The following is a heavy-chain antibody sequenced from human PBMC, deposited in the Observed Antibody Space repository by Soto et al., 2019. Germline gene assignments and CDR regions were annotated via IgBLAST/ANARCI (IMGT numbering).Heavy chain of an antibody. CDR1: GGTFSSNT. CDR3: ARDENYYGSGSPYYYYMDV. Sequence: QVQLVQSGAEVKKPGSSVKFSCKASGGTFSSNTISWVGRAPGQGLEWMGRIIPILGIANYAQKFQGRVTITADKSTSTAYMELSSLRSEDTAVYYCARDENYYGSGSPYYYYMDVWGKGTTVTVSS. V-gene: IGHV1-69*08. CDR2: IIPILGIA. D-gene: IGHD3-10*01. J-gene: IGHJ6*03.